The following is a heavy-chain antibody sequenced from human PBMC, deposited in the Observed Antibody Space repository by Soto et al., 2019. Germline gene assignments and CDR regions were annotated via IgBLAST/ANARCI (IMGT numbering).Heavy chain of an antibody. CDR3: ARARPGSYDGLDI. Sequence: GGSLRLSCTASGFSLSNYWMTWVRQAPGKGLEWVANIKQDGSLRYSIDSVKGRFTISRDDAKNSVYLQMNSLRVEDTAVYYCARARPGSYDGLDIWGQGTMVSVSS. CDR1: GFSLSNYW. J-gene: IGHJ3*02. D-gene: IGHD3-10*01. V-gene: IGHV3-7*01. CDR2: IKQDGSLR.